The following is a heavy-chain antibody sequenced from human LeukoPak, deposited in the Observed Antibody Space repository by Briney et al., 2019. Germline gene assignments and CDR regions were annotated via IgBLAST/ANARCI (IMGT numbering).Heavy chain of an antibody. Sequence: GASVTLSFTSAAYMFNIYGISWMRQAPGPGHERMGWISAFNGNTNYARNVQDRVTMTTDTSTSTAYMELTSLRSDDTAVYYCARSPPSTGYDRFDTWGQGTLVTVSS. D-gene: IGHD5-12*01. V-gene: IGHV1-18*01. CDR2: ISAFNGNT. CDR3: ARSPPSTGYDRFDT. J-gene: IGHJ4*02. CDR1: AYMFNIYG.